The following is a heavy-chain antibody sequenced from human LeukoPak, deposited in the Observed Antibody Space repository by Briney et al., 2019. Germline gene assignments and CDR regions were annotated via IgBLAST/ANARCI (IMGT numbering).Heavy chain of an antibody. Sequence: PGGSLRLSCAASGFTFSSYEMNWVRQAPGKGLEWVSYISSSGSTIYYADSVKGRFTISRDNAKNSLYLQMNSLRAEDTAVYYCARAGGLGATFDYWGQGTLVTVSS. D-gene: IGHD1-26*01. CDR3: ARAGGLGATFDY. CDR1: GFTFSSYE. J-gene: IGHJ4*02. V-gene: IGHV3-48*03. CDR2: ISSSGSTI.